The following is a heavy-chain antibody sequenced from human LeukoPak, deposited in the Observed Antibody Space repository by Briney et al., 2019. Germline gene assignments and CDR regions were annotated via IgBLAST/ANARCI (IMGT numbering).Heavy chain of an antibody. Sequence: SETLSLTCTVSGGSISSYSWSWIRQPPGKGLEWIGYIYHSGSTYYNPSLKSRVTISVDRSKNQFSLKLSSVTAADTAVYYCARTTGYGGGIDWFDPWGQGTLVTVSS. D-gene: IGHD5-12*01. J-gene: IGHJ5*02. CDR2: IYHSGST. CDR1: GGSISSYS. CDR3: ARTTGYGGGIDWFDP. V-gene: IGHV4-30-2*01.